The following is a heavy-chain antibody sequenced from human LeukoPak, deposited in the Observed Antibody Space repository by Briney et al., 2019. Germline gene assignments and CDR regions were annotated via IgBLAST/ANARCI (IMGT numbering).Heavy chain of an antibody. D-gene: IGHD1-7*01. CDR1: GYTFTDSY. Sequence: ASVKVSCKASGYTFTDSYMDWGRRAPGQGLEWMGWINPNSGDTNYAQKFQGRVTMTRDTSISTAYMELSRLTSDDTAVYYCTRHLNWNYGYWGQGTLVTVSS. CDR2: INPNSGDT. CDR3: TRHLNWNYGY. J-gene: IGHJ4*02. V-gene: IGHV1-2*02.